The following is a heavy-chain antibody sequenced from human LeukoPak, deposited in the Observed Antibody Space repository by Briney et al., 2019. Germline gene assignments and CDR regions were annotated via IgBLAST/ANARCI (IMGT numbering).Heavy chain of an antibody. Sequence: PGGSLRLSCAASGFTFSSYAMHWVRQAPGKGLEWVAVISYDGSNKYYADSVKGRFTISRDNSKNTLYLQMNSLRAEDTAVYYCARDGVVVAVYYYYMDVWGKGTTVTVSS. D-gene: IGHD2-15*01. V-gene: IGHV3-30*04. CDR2: ISYDGSNK. CDR1: GFTFSSYA. J-gene: IGHJ6*03. CDR3: ARDGVVVAVYYYYMDV.